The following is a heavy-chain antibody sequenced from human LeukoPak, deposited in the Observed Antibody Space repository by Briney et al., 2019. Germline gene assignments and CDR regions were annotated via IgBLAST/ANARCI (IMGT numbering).Heavy chain of an antibody. J-gene: IGHJ4*02. D-gene: IGHD3-16*01. CDR1: GGSISSSNW. V-gene: IGHV4-4*02. Sequence: PSETLSLTCAVSGGSISSSNWWSWVRQPPGQGLEWIGEIYHSGSTNYNPSLKSRVTISVDKSKNQFSLKLSSVTAADTAVYYCARYSSKGEPFDYWGQGTLVTVSS. CDR3: ARYSSKGEPFDY. CDR2: IYHSGST.